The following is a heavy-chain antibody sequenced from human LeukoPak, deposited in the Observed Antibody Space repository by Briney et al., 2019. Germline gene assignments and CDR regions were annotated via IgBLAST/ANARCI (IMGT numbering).Heavy chain of an antibody. J-gene: IGHJ4*02. CDR1: GYTFTSYA. CDR2: INAGNGNT. CDR3: ARLVGYCSGGSCPGFDY. Sequence: ASVKVSCKASGYTFTSYAMHWVRQAPGQRLEWMGWINAGNGNTKYSQKFQGRVTITRDTSASTAYMELSSLRSEDTAVYYCARLVGYCSGGSCPGFDYWGQGTLVTVSS. V-gene: IGHV1-3*01. D-gene: IGHD2-15*01.